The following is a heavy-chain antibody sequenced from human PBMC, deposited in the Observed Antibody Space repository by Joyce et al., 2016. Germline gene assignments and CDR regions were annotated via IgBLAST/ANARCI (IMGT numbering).Heavy chain of an antibody. D-gene: IGHD1-26*01. CDR1: GFTFSRHT. J-gene: IGHJ4*02. CDR2: IGRSSSSV. V-gene: IGHV3-21*01. Sequence: EVQLVESGGGLVKPGESLRLSCAASGFTFSRHTMNWVRQGPGKGLGWVSYIGRSSSSVYNAASVKGRFTISRDNAQNSLYLEMNCRRVEDTAVYYCAGEYGRLANFDYWGQGTLVTVSS. CDR3: AGEYGRLANFDY.